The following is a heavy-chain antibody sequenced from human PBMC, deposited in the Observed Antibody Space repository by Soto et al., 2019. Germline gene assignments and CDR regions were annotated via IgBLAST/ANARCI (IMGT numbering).Heavy chain of an antibody. V-gene: IGHV3-33*01. D-gene: IGHD6-6*01. CDR3: ARENPPSIAARPRSNYYYMDV. J-gene: IGHJ6*03. Sequence: GGSLRLSCAASGFTFSSYGMHWVRQAPGKGLEWVAVIWYDGSNKYYADSVKGRFTSSRDNSKNTLYLQMNSLRAEDTAMYYCARENPPSIAARPRSNYYYMDVWGKGTTVTVSS. CDR1: GFTFSSYG. CDR2: IWYDGSNK.